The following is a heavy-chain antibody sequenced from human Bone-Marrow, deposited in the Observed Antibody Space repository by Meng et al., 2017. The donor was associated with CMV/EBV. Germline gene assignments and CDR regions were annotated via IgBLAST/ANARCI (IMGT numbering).Heavy chain of an antibody. D-gene: IGHD3-10*01. Sequence: GGSLRLSCAASGFTFSSYWMHWVRQAPGKGLVWVSRINSDGSSTSYADSVKGRFTISRDNAKNTLYLQMSSLRAEDTAVYYCARRYGSGSYYNGPGAYYYYYYGMDVWGQGTTVTVSS. V-gene: IGHV3-74*01. CDR2: INSDGSST. CDR1: GFTFSSYW. CDR3: ARRYGSGSYYNGPGAYYYYYYGMDV. J-gene: IGHJ6*02.